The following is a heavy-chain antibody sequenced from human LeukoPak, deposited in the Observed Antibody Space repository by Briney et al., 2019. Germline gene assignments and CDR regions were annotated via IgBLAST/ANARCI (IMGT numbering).Heavy chain of an antibody. Sequence: PSETLSLTCTVSGGSISSSSYYWGWIRQPPGKGLEWIGSIYYSGCTYYNPSLKSRVTISVDTSKNQFSLKLSSVTAADTAVYYCARKIAVAGTSWFDPWGQGTLVTVSS. CDR1: GGSISSSSYY. V-gene: IGHV4-39*07. CDR3: ARKIAVAGTSWFDP. D-gene: IGHD6-19*01. J-gene: IGHJ5*02. CDR2: IYYSGCT.